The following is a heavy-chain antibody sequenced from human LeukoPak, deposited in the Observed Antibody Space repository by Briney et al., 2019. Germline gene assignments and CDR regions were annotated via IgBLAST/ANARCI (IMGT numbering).Heavy chain of an antibody. CDR1: GFTFGAYS. CDR2: ISWNSGTI. V-gene: IGHV3-9*01. D-gene: IGHD7-27*01. Sequence: GGSLRLSCAASGFTFGAYSMHWVRQVPGKDLEWVSGISWNSGTIDYVDSVRGRFTISRDNAKSSLYLQMNSLRADDTALYYCAKGNWGSPFDSWGQGTLVTVSS. CDR3: AKGNWGSPFDS. J-gene: IGHJ4*02.